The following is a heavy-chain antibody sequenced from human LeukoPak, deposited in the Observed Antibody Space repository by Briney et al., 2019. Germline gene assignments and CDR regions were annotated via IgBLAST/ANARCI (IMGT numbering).Heavy chain of an antibody. D-gene: IGHD1-20*01. Sequence: GRSLRLSCAASGFTFGSLGMHWVRQAPGKGLEWVAVIWYDGSNEYYADSVKGRFTISRDNSKNTVYLQMNSLRVEDTAVYYCAKLTGTTPPYWGQGTPVTVSS. CDR3: AKLTGTTPPY. V-gene: IGHV3-33*06. CDR2: IWYDGSNE. J-gene: IGHJ1*01. CDR1: GFTFGSLG.